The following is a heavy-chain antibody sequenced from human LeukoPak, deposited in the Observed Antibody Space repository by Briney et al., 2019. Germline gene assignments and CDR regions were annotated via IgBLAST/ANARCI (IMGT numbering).Heavy chain of an antibody. J-gene: IGHJ4*02. Sequence: GGSLRPSCAASGLTFSSYAMSWVRQAPGKGLEWVSAISGSGGSTYYADSVKGRFTISRDNSKNTLYLQMNSLRAEDTAVYYCAKGSVHGSSWDWGQGTLVTVSS. CDR1: GLTFSSYA. D-gene: IGHD6-13*01. CDR2: ISGSGGST. V-gene: IGHV3-23*01. CDR3: AKGSVHGSSWD.